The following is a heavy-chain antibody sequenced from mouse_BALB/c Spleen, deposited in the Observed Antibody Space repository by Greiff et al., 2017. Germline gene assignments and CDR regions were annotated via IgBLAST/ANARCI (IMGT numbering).Heavy chain of an antibody. V-gene: IGHV5-6-5*01. CDR2: ISSGGST. CDR3: ARGERASDYYGSRGAWFAY. J-gene: IGHJ3*01. Sequence: EVKLVESGGGLVKPGGSLKLSCAASGFTFSSYAMSWVRQTPEKRLEWVASISSGGSTYYPDSVKGRFTISRDNARNILYLQMSSLRSEDTAMYYCARGERASDYYGSRGAWFAYWGQGTLVTVSA. D-gene: IGHD1-1*01. CDR1: GFTFSSYA.